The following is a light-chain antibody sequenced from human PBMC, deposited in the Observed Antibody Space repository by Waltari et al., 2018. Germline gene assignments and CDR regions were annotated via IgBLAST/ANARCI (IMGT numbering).Light chain of an antibody. Sequence: EVVMTQSPLSLPVTLGQPASISCKSSQSLVHSHGNTHLNWFQQRPGQSPRRLFYRVSSRESGVPDRFSGSGSGTDFTLKISRVEAEDVGVYYCMQGTHWPYTFGQGTRLDIK. J-gene: IGKJ2*01. CDR1: QSLVHSHGNTH. V-gene: IGKV2-30*02. CDR3: MQGTHWPYT. CDR2: RVS.